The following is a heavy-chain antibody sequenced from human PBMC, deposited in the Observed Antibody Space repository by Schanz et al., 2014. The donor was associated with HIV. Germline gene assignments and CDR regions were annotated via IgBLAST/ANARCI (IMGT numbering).Heavy chain of an antibody. CDR2: ISGSSIT. D-gene: IGHD5-12*01. CDR3: ARGNRRDGYNYFFDY. V-gene: IGHV3-NL1*01. Sequence: QAQLVESGGGVVQPGGSLRLSCAASGFSSSNSVIHWVRQAPGKGLEWVSAISGSSITYSADSVKGRLTISRDNSENTLYLQMNSLRAEDTAVYYCARGNRRDGYNYFFDYWGQGTLVTVSS. CDR1: GFSSSNSV. J-gene: IGHJ4*02.